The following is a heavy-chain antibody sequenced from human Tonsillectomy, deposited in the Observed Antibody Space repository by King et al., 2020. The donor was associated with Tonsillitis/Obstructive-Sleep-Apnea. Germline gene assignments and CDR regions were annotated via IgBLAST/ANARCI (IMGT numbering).Heavy chain of an antibody. CDR3: ARGGVDIVVVPAAHDYYYSYMDV. V-gene: IGHV7-4-1*02. Sequence: VQLVESGSELKKPGASVKVSCKASGYTFSSNAMNWVRQAPGQGLEWMGWINTNTGNPTYAQGFTGRFVFSLDTSVSTAYLQISSLKAEDTAVYYCARGGVDIVVVPAAHDYYYSYMDVWGKGTTVTVSS. CDR1: GYTFSSNA. D-gene: IGHD2-2*01. J-gene: IGHJ6*03. CDR2: INTNTGNP.